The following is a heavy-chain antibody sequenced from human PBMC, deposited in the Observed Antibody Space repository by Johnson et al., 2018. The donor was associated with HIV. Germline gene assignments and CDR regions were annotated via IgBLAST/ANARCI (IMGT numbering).Heavy chain of an antibody. CDR3: ARGPWAFDI. CDR1: GFTFDDYG. V-gene: IGHV3-13*01. CDR2: IGTAGDT. Sequence: VQLVESGGGLVQPGGSLRLSCAASGFTFDDYGMSWVRQAPGKGLEWVSAIGTAGDTYYPGSVKGRFTISRENAKNSLYLQMNSLRAGDTAVYYCARGPWAFDIWGQGTMVTVSS. J-gene: IGHJ3*02.